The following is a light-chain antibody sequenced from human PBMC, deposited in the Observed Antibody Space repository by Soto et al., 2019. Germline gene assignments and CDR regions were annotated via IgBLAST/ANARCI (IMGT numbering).Light chain of an antibody. CDR2: LGS. Sequence: DIVMTQSPLSLPVTPGEPASISCRTSQSLLHSNGYNYLDWYLQKPGQSPQLLTYLGSNRASGVPDWFSGSGSGTDFTLKISRVEAEDVGYYYCMQALRTLTFGGGTKVEIK. J-gene: IGKJ4*01. CDR3: MQALRTLT. V-gene: IGKV2-28*01. CDR1: QSLLHSNGYNY.